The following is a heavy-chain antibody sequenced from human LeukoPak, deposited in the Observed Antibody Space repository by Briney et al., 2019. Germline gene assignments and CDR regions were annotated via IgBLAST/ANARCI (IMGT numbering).Heavy chain of an antibody. CDR1: GFTVSSNY. CDR3: ARGHISMIVAPYYMDV. Sequence: PGGSLRLSCAASGFTVSSNYMSWVRQAPGKGLEWVSVIYSGGSTYHADSVKGRFTISRDNSKNTPYLQMNSLRAEDTAVYYCARGHISMIVAPYYMDVWGKGTTVTVSS. D-gene: IGHD3-22*01. CDR2: IYSGGST. V-gene: IGHV3-53*01. J-gene: IGHJ6*03.